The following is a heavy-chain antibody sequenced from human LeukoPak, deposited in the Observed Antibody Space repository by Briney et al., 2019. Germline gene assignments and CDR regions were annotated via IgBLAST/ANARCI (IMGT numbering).Heavy chain of an antibody. J-gene: IGHJ4*02. V-gene: IGHV3-21*06. Sequence: GGSLRLSCAASGFNFRGYSMNWVRQAPGKGLEWVSSMSTSSTYIYYAASIKGRFTISRDDARSLLYLRMDSLRAEDTAVYYCVRDFAFGFCNTTTCRYSFDSWGQGTLVTVSS. D-gene: IGHD3-9*01. CDR3: VRDFAFGFCNTTTCRYSFDS. CDR1: GFNFRGYS. CDR2: MSTSSTYI.